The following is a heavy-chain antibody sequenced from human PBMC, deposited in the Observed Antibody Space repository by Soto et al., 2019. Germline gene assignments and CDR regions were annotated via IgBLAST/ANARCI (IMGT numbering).Heavy chain of an antibody. Sequence: EVQLVESGGGLVQPGRSLRLSCAASGFRFDDYAMHWVRQAPGKGLEWVSGISWNSDSMGYADSVEGRFTISRDNAKNSLYLQMNSLRAEDTALYYCTKDIHAPVTMEGGYFDSWGQGTLVTVSS. V-gene: IGHV3-9*01. CDR3: TKDIHAPVTMEGGYFDS. CDR2: ISWNSDSM. CDR1: GFRFDDYA. D-gene: IGHD3-10*01. J-gene: IGHJ4*02.